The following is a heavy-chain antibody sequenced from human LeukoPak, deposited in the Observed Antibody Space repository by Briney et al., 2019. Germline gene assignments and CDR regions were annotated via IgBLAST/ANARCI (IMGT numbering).Heavy chain of an antibody. CDR1: GFIFISCA. V-gene: IGHV3-23*01. CDR2: ISASGGTP. CDR3: AKGVGDPMGATTHLDY. Sequence: GGSLRLSCAASGFIFISCAMSWVRQAPGKGLEWVSTISASGGTPYLADSVKGRFTISRDNSKNTLYLQMNSLRAADTAVYYCAKGVGDPMGATTHLDYWGQGILVTVSS. J-gene: IGHJ4*02. D-gene: IGHD1-26*01.